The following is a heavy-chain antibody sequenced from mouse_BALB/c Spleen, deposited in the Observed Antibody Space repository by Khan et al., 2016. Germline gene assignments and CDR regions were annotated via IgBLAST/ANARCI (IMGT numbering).Heavy chain of an antibody. CDR2: ILPGSGHT. J-gene: IGHJ3*01. D-gene: IGHD6-1*01. V-gene: IGHV1-9*01. CDR1: GYTFSNYW. CDR3: AKNSEIYWFAY. Sequence: QVQLQQPGAELMKPGASVKISCKATGYTFSNYWIEWVKQRPGHGLEWIGEILPGSGHTNCNEKFKGKATFTAETSSNTAYMQLNSLTSEDSAVDYCAKNSEIYWFAYWGQGTLVTVAA.